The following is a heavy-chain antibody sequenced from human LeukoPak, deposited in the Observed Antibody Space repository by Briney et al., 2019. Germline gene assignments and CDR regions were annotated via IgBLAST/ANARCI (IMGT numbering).Heavy chain of an antibody. D-gene: IGHD3-10*01. CDR1: GGSISSYY. CDR3: ATMVRGVIWAFDI. Sequence: SSETLSLTCTVSGGSISSYYWSWIRQPPGKGLEWIGYIYYSGITNYNPSLKSRVTISLDTSKNQFSLKLSSVTAADTAVYYCATMVRGVIWAFDIWGQGTMVTVSS. V-gene: IGHV4-59*12. CDR2: IYYSGIT. J-gene: IGHJ3*02.